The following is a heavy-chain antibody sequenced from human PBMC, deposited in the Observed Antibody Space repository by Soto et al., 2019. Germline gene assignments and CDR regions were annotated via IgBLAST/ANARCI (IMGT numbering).Heavy chain of an antibody. Sequence: EVQLVESGGGLVLPGGSLRLSCVGSAFSLKTYWMAWVRQAPGKGLECVANIRQYGDETFYVDSVKGRFTISRDNANNSVYLQMDNLRAEDTGVYYCATGGSGTYYLGPLAYWGQGIMVIVSS. D-gene: IGHD3-10*01. CDR1: AFSLKTYW. CDR2: IRQYGDET. CDR3: ATGGSGTYYLGPLAY. V-gene: IGHV3-7*01. J-gene: IGHJ4*02.